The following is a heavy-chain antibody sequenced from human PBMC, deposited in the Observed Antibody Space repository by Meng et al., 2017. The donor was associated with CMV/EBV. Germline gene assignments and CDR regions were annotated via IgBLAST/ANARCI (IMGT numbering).Heavy chain of an antibody. V-gene: IGHV1-69*05. J-gene: IGHJ4*02. Sequence: SVKVSCKASGGTFSSYAISWVRQAPGQGLEWMGGIIPIFGTANYAQKFQGRVTITTDESTSTAYMELSSLRSEDTAVYYGAREGRAGGSYYSFDYWGQGTLVTVSS. CDR2: IIPIFGTA. D-gene: IGHD1-26*01. CDR1: GGTFSSYA. CDR3: AREGRAGGSYYSFDY.